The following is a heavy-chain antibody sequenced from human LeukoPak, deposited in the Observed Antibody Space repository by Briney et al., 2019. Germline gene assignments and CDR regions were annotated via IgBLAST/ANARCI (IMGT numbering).Heavy chain of an antibody. CDR1: GSTFSSYG. D-gene: IGHD3-10*01. V-gene: IGHV3-30*02. CDR3: AKDRGSGGITMVRGLFDY. Sequence: PGGSPRLSCAASGSTFSSYGMHWVRQAPGKGLEWVAFIRYDGSNKYYADSVKGRFTISRDNSKNTLYLQMNSLRAEDTAVYYCAKDRGSGGITMVRGLFDYWGQGTLVTVSS. CDR2: IRYDGSNK. J-gene: IGHJ4*02.